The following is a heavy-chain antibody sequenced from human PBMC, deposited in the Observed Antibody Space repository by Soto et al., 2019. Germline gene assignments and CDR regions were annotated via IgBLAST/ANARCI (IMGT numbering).Heavy chain of an antibody. CDR3: AKDLQGYCTNGVCYTPSAALDD. V-gene: IGHV3-23*01. J-gene: IGHJ4*02. D-gene: IGHD2-8*01. Sequence: PGGSLRLSCAASGSTFSSYAMSWVRQAPGKGLEWVSAISGSGGSTYYADSVKGRFTISRDNSKNTLYLQMNSLRAEDTAVYYCAKDLQGYCTNGVCYTPSAALDDWGQGTLVTVSS. CDR1: GSTFSSYA. CDR2: ISGSGGST.